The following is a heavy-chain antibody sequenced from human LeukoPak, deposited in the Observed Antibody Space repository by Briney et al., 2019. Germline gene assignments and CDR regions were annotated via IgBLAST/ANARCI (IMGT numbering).Heavy chain of an antibody. CDR1: VGSISTYY. Sequence: SETLSLTCTVSVGSISTYYWVWIRQPPGKGLEWIGHIYDSGSPTYKSSLKSRVTISVDTSKSQFSLRLTSVTAADTAVYYCARDRASSGDAFDIWGQGTMVTVSS. J-gene: IGHJ3*02. CDR3: ARDRASSGDAFDI. CDR2: IYDSGSP. D-gene: IGHD6-19*01. V-gene: IGHV4-59*01.